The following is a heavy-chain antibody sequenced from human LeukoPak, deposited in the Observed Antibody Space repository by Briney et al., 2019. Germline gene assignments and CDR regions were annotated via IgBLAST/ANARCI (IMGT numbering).Heavy chain of an antibody. CDR1: GGTFSSYA. CDR2: IIPIFGTA. V-gene: IGHV1-69*13. J-gene: IGHJ5*02. D-gene: IGHD2-15*01. CDR3: ARARDIVVVVAAFDP. Sequence: SVKVSCKASGGTFSSYAISWVRQAPGQGLEWMGGIIPIFGTANYAQKFQGRVTITADVSTSTAYMELSSLRSEDTAVYYCARARDIVVVVAAFDPWGQGTLVTVSS.